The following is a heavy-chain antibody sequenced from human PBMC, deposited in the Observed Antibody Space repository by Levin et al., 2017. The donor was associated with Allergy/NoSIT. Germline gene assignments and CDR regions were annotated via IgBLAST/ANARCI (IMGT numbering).Heavy chain of an antibody. D-gene: IGHD2-15*01. J-gene: IGHJ4*02. CDR1: GFTFSSYA. CDR3: ARVGDALGYCSGGSCEFDY. Sequence: GGSLRLSCAASGFTFSSYAMHWVRQAPGKGLEWVAVISYDGSNKYYADSVKGRFTISRDNSKNTLYLQMNSLRAEDTAVYYCARVGDALGYCSGGSCEFDYWGQGTLVTVSS. CDR2: ISYDGSNK. V-gene: IGHV3-30-3*01.